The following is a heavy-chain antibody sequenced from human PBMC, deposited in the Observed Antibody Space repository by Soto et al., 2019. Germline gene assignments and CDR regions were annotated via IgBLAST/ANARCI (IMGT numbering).Heavy chain of an antibody. D-gene: IGHD3-9*01. CDR3: AREPKPFMTGYYDL. J-gene: IGHJ4*02. CDR2: ISSTGSKT. CDR1: GFSMSNHA. V-gene: IGHV3-23*01. Sequence: GGSLRLSCVVSGFSMSNHALTWVRQAPGKGLEWVSSISSTGSKTYYADSIKGRFTISRDNSKNTVFLQMNSLRPDDMAFYFCAREPKPFMTGYYDLWGQGTLVTVSS.